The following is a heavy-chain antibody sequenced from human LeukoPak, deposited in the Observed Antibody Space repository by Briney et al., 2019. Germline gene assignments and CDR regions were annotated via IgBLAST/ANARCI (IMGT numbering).Heavy chain of an antibody. J-gene: IGHJ6*03. D-gene: IGHD2-2*01. V-gene: IGHV3-20*04. Sequence: GGSLRLSCAASGFTFDDYGMSWVRQAPGKGLEWVSGINWNGGSTGYADSVKGRFTISRDNAKNSLYLQMTSLRAEDTALYYCARGTYYYYYSMDVWGKGTTVTVSS. CDR1: GFTFDDYG. CDR2: INWNGGST. CDR3: ARGTYYYYYSMDV.